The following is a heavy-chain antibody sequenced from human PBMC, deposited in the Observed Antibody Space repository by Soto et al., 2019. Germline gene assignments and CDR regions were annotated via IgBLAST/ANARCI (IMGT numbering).Heavy chain of an antibody. D-gene: IGHD6-13*01. J-gene: IGHJ4*02. CDR2: IYGDGTT. CDR3: ARDFGSTWYVVDY. V-gene: IGHV3-66*01. CDR1: GITVNTNS. Sequence: EVQLVQSGGDLVQPGGSLRLSCAVSGITVNTNSMSWVRQAPGQGLEWVSVIYGDGTTYYADSVKGRFTITRDLAKNSLHLQMNSLRGEDTAVYYWARDFGSTWYVVDYWGQGTVVTVSS.